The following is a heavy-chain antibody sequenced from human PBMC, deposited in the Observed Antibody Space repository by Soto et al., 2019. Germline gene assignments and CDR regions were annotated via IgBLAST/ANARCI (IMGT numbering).Heavy chain of an antibody. J-gene: IGHJ5*02. CDR3: AKEAIRYYDFWSGLNWFDP. D-gene: IGHD3-3*01. Sequence: GGSLRLSCAAAGFTFDDYAMHWVRQAPGKGLEWVSGISWNSGSIGYAASVKGRFTISRDNAKNSLYLQMNSLRAEDTALYYCAKEAIRYYDFWSGLNWFDPWGQGTLVTV. CDR2: ISWNSGSI. V-gene: IGHV3-9*01. CDR1: GFTFDDYA.